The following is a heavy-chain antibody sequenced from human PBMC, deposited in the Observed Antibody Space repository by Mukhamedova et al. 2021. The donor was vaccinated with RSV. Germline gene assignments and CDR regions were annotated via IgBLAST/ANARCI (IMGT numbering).Heavy chain of an antibody. D-gene: IGHD4-17*01. J-gene: IGHJ3*01. CDR1: SNYA. V-gene: IGHV3-30*01. CDR2: ISYDGSKK. CDR3: ARDRVPIDYGDYGGTAF. Sequence: SNYAMHWVRQAPGKGLEWVALISYDGSKKFYADSVKGRFTISRDHSKNTLYLQMNNLIPEDTAQYYCARDRVPIDYGDYGGTAF.